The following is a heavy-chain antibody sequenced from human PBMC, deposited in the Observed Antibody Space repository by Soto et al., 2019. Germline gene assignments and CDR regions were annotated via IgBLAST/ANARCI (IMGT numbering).Heavy chain of an antibody. Sequence: GGSLRLSXAASGFIFTGYNMNWVRQAPGKGLEWVSSISSGSSYIYYADSVKGRFTISRDNAKNSLYLQMNTLRAEDTALYYCARRRAAAGTLTFDYWGQGTRVTV. CDR2: ISSGSSYI. CDR1: GFIFTGYN. CDR3: ARRRAAAGTLTFDY. J-gene: IGHJ4*02. D-gene: IGHD6-13*01. V-gene: IGHV3-21*01.